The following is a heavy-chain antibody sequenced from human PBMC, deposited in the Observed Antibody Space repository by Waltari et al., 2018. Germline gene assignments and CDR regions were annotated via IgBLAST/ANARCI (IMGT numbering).Heavy chain of an antibody. CDR3: AKDHGIAY. J-gene: IGHJ4*02. CDR1: GLPFSMFA. CDR2: ISNSGADT. D-gene: IGHD2-21*01. V-gene: IGHV3-23*01. Sequence: QLLESGGGLVPPGGSLRLSWSSSGLPFSMFAMSWVRQAPGKGLEWVSGISNSGADTYYTDSVEGRFTISRDNSKKTLYLQMNTLRVEDTAVYYCAKDHGIAYWGQGTLVTVSS.